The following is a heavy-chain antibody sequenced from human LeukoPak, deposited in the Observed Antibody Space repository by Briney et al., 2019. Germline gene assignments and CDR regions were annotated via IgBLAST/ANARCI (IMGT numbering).Heavy chain of an antibody. CDR3: ARPANSGPYYYYMDV. J-gene: IGHJ6*03. CDR1: GFTFSSYG. Sequence: GGSLRLSCAASGFTFSSYGMHWVRQAPGKGLEWVAFIRYDGSNKYYADSVKGRFTISRDNSKNTLYLQMNSLRAEDTAVYYCARPANSGPYYYYMDVWGKGTTVTVSS. V-gene: IGHV3-30*02. D-gene: IGHD7-27*01. CDR2: IRYDGSNK.